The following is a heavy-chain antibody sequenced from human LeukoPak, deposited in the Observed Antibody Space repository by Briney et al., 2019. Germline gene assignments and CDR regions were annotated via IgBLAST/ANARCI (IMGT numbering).Heavy chain of an antibody. D-gene: IGHD1-26*01. Sequence: SETLSLTCTVSGGSISSYYWSWIRQPPGKGLEWIGYIYYGGSTNYNPSLKSRVTMSVDTSKNQFSLKLSSVTAADTAVYYCATGKNWFDPWGQGTLVTVSS. V-gene: IGHV4-59*01. CDR2: IYYGGST. J-gene: IGHJ5*02. CDR3: ATGKNWFDP. CDR1: GGSISSYY.